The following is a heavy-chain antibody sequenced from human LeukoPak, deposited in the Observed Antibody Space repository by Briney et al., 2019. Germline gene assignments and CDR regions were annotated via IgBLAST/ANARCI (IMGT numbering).Heavy chain of an antibody. CDR2: IYHSGST. CDR3: ARTVRKRDSSGYYQGNYYYFGMDV. D-gene: IGHD3-22*01. CDR1: GGSISGYY. Sequence: SETLSLTCTVSGGSISGYYWSWIRQPPGKGLEWIGYIYHSGSTIYNPSLKSRFTISVDPSKNQFSLKLSSVTAADTAVYHCARTVRKRDSSGYYQGNYYYFGMDVWGQGTTVTVSS. J-gene: IGHJ6*02. V-gene: IGHV4-59*01.